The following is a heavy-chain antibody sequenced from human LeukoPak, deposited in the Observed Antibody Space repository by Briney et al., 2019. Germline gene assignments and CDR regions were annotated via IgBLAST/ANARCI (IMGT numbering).Heavy chain of an antibody. Sequence: ASVKVSCKASGYTFTSYGISWVRQAPGQGLEWMGWISAYNGNTNYAQKLQGRVTMTTDTSTSTAYMELRSLRSDDTAVYYCAREQYDILTGPTYYYGMDVWGQRTTVTLSS. V-gene: IGHV1-18*01. D-gene: IGHD3-9*01. J-gene: IGHJ6*02. CDR1: GYTFTSYG. CDR3: AREQYDILTGPTYYYGMDV. CDR2: ISAYNGNT.